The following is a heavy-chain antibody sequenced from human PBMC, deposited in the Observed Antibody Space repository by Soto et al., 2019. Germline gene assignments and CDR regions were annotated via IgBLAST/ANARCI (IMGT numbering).Heavy chain of an antibody. D-gene: IGHD2-21*02. V-gene: IGHV4-59*08. CDR3: ARPNCAGDCNSGYGYLDV. CDR1: GDSISNYY. Sequence: QVQLQESGPGLVKPSETLSLTCTVSGDSISNYYWSWIRQPPGRGLEWIGYIHDSGNINYNPSLMSRVTISVHTSKNQFSLKLSSVTAADTAVYYCARPNCAGDCNSGYGYLDVWGQGTTVTVSS. CDR2: IHDSGNI. J-gene: IGHJ6*02.